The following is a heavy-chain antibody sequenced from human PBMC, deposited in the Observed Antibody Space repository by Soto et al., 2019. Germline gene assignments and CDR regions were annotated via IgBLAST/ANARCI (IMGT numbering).Heavy chain of an antibody. V-gene: IGHV1-18*01. Sequence: QVQLVQSGAEVKKPGASVKVSCKASGYTFTNYAISWVRQAPGQGLEWMGWISAYNGNTNYAQKLQGRVTMTTDTSTSSPSMELRSLRSDDTAVYYCARAWFGDFVYYFDYWGQGTLVTVSS. J-gene: IGHJ4*02. CDR3: ARAWFGDFVYYFDY. CDR2: ISAYNGNT. D-gene: IGHD3-10*01. CDR1: GYTFTNYA.